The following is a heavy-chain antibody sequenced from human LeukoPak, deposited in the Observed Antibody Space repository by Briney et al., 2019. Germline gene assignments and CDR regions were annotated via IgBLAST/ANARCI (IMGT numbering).Heavy chain of an antibody. D-gene: IGHD2-8*01. CDR3: ARGSTNGVCFDY. CDR2: ISSSSSYI. V-gene: IGHV3-21*01. J-gene: IGHJ4*02. Sequence: GGSLRLSCAASGFTFSRYWMSWVRQAPGKGLEWVSSISSSSSYIYYADSVKGRFTISRDNAKNSLYLQMNSLRAEDTAVYYCARGSTNGVCFDYWGQGTLVTVSS. CDR1: GFTFSRYW.